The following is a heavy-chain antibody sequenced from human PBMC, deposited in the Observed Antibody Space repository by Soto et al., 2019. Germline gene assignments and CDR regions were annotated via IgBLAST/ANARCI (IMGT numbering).Heavy chain of an antibody. Sequence: SETLSLTCAVSGGSISSGGYSWSWIRQPPGKGLEWIGYIYHSGSTYYNPSLKSRVTISVDRSKNQFSLKLSSVTAADTAVYYCARSYSSSSEWYFDLWGPGTLVTVSS. J-gene: IGHJ2*01. V-gene: IGHV4-30-2*01. CDR3: ARSYSSSSEWYFDL. CDR2: IYHSGST. CDR1: GGSISSGGYS. D-gene: IGHD6-6*01.